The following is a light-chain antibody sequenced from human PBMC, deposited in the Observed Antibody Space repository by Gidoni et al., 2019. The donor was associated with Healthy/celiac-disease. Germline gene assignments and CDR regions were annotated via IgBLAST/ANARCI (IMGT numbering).Light chain of an antibody. V-gene: IGLV1-51*01. J-gene: IGLJ2*01. Sequence: QSVLTQPPSASAAPGQKVPISGSGSSSNIGNNYVSWSQQHPVTAPKLLIYDNNTRPSGIPDRFTGSTSGTSSTLGITGLQTGDEADYYCGTWDSSLSALFGGGTKLTVL. CDR2: DNN. CDR3: GTWDSSLSAL. CDR1: SSNIGNNY.